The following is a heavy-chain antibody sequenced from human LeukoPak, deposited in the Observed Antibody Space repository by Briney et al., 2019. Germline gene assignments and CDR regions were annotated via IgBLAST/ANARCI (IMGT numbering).Heavy chain of an antibody. Sequence: GGSLRLSCAASGFTFSSYAMNWVRQAPGKGLEWVSAISGSGGNTYYADSVKGRFTISRDNSKNTLYLQMNSLRAEDTAVYYCAKDRYYYDSSGYPDYWGQGTMVTVSS. V-gene: IGHV3-23*01. CDR2: ISGSGGNT. D-gene: IGHD3-22*01. CDR3: AKDRYYYDSSGYPDY. J-gene: IGHJ4*02. CDR1: GFTFSSYA.